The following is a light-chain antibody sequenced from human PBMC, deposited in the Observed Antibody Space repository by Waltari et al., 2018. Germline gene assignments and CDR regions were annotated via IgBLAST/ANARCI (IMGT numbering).Light chain of an antibody. CDR1: TRDVGVYNL. V-gene: IGLV2-23*02. CDR3: CSYEGSNTFVL. CDR2: EVY. Sequence: QAALTQPASVSGSPGQSITISCTGSTRDVGVYNLASWYRQHPGKAPKLIIYEVYRRPAGFSSRFSGSKSGNTATLTISGLQPEDEADYYCCSYEGSNTFVLFGGGTRLTVL. J-gene: IGLJ2*01.